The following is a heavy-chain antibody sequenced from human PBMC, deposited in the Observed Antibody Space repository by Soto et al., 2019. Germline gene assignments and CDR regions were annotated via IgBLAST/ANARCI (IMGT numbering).Heavy chain of an antibody. J-gene: IGHJ4*02. V-gene: IGHV3-21*01. CDR3: AREPLCSGGSCYSGSDY. D-gene: IGHD2-15*01. Sequence: EVQLVESGGGLVKPGGSLRLSCAASGFTFSSYSMNWVRQAPGKGLEWVSSISSSSSYIYYADSVKGRFTISRDNAKNSLYLQMNSLRAEDTAVYYCAREPLCSGGSCYSGSDYWGQGTLVTVSS. CDR1: GFTFSSYS. CDR2: ISSSSSYI.